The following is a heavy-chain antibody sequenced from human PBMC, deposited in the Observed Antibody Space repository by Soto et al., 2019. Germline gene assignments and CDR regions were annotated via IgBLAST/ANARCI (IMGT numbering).Heavy chain of an antibody. CDR2: ISYGGST. D-gene: IGHD5-18*01. CDR3: SRGILV. Sequence: QVQLQESGPGLVKPSQTLSLTCTVSGGSINSGGYCWSWIRQHPGKGLDWIGCISYGGSTSYNPSLXSXFTLAVDTSKTQFSLKLTSVTAADTAVYYCSRGILVWGQGALITVSS. CDR1: GGSINSGGYC. J-gene: IGHJ4*02. V-gene: IGHV4-31*03.